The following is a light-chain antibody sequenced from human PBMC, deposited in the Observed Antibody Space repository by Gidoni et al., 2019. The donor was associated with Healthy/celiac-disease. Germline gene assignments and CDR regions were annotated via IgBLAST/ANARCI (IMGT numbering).Light chain of an antibody. CDR1: QDISNY. Sequence: DIQLTQSPSSLSASVGDRVTITCQASQDISNYLNWYQQKPGKAPKLLIYDASNLETGVPSRFSGRGSGTDFTFTISRMQPEDIATYYCQQYDNLLFTFGPGTKVDSK. V-gene: IGKV1-33*01. J-gene: IGKJ3*01. CDR2: DAS. CDR3: QQYDNLLFT.